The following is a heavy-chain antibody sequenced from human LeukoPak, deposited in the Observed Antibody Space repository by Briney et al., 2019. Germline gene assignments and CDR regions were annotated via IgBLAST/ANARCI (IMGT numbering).Heavy chain of an antibody. CDR3: ARDRLFDSSEDLDY. CDR2: INPNSGGT. V-gene: IGHV1-2*02. CDR1: GYTFTGYY. Sequence: GASVKVSCKASGYTFTGYYMQWVRQAPGQGLEWMGWINPNSGGTNYAQKFQGRVTMTRDTSISTAYMELSRLRSDDTAVYYCARDRLFDSSEDLDYWGQGTLATVSS. J-gene: IGHJ4*02. D-gene: IGHD6-25*01.